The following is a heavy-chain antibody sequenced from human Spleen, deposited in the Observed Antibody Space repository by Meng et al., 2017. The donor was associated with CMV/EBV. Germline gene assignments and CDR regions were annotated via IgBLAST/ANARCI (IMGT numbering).Heavy chain of an antibody. J-gene: IGHJ5*02. CDR1: GFTFNTYW. CDR3: ARGPPLYCSGGSCYSGGRQGWFDP. Sequence: ETLSLTCEASGFTFNTYWMSWVRQAPGKGLEWVANIKQNGREKYYVDSVRGRFTVSRDNGKDSLYLQMNSLRAEDTAVYYCARGPPLYCSGGSCYSGGRQGWFDPWGQGTLVTVSS. CDR2: IKQNGREK. D-gene: IGHD2-15*01. V-gene: IGHV3-7*01.